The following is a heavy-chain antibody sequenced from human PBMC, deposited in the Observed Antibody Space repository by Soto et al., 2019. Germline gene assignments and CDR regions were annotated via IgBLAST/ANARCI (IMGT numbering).Heavy chain of an antibody. CDR1: GYTFTGYY. Sequence: ASVKVSCKASGYTFTGYYMHWVRQAPGQGLEWMGWINPNSGGTNYAQKFQGWVTMTRDTSISTAYMELSRLRSDDTAVYYCARVGYSGYDLSDAFDIWGQGTMVTVSS. D-gene: IGHD5-12*01. V-gene: IGHV1-2*04. CDR3: ARVGYSGYDLSDAFDI. J-gene: IGHJ3*02. CDR2: INPNSGGT.